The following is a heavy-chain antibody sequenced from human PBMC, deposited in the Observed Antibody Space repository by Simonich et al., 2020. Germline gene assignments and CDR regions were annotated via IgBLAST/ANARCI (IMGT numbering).Heavy chain of an antibody. CDR3: ARASRGTWWYYYFDY. CDR2: ISAYKGNT. V-gene: IGHV1-18*01. Sequence: QVQLVQSGAEVKKPGASVKVSCKASGYTFTSYGISWVRQAPGQGLEWMGWISAYKGNTSYAQKLQGRVTMTTYTTTSTAYMELRSLRSDDTAVYYCARASRGTWWYYYFDYWGQGTLVTVSS. J-gene: IGHJ4*02. CDR1: GYTFTSYG. D-gene: IGHD2-15*01.